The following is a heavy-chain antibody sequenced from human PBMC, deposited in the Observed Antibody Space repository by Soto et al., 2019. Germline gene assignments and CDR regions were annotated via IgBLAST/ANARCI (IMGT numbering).Heavy chain of an antibody. V-gene: IGHV2-26*01. CDR2: IFSSGEE. Sequence: GSGPTLVNPTETLTLTCTVSGFSLRDLRMGVSWIRQPPGKALEWLAHIFSSGEESYTTSLKSRLTISKDTSKSQVVLTMTNMDPVDTATYYCARIPQGRDLPDYWGQGTLVTVSS. J-gene: IGHJ4*02. CDR3: ARIPQGRDLPDY. D-gene: IGHD3-10*01. CDR1: GFSLRDLRMG.